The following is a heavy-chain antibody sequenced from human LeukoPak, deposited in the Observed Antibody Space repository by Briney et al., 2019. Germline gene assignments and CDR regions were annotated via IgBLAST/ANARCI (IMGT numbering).Heavy chain of an antibody. Sequence: PSETLSLTCTVSGGSISSYYWSWIWQPAGKGLEWIGRIYTSGSTNYNPSLKSRVTMSVDTSKNQFSLKLSSVTAADTAVYYCARDSGGSGRYYNIYYYFDYWGQGTLVTVSS. J-gene: IGHJ4*02. CDR1: GGSISSYY. CDR2: IYTSGST. V-gene: IGHV4-4*07. D-gene: IGHD3-10*01. CDR3: ARDSGGSGRYYNIYYYFDY.